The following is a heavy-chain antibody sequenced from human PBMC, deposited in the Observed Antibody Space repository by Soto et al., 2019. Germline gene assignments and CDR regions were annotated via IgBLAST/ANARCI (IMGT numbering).Heavy chain of an antibody. J-gene: IGHJ3*02. CDR1: GFSFTSYT. V-gene: IGHV3-21*01. CDR3: ARSTPGNPFDI. D-gene: IGHD3-10*01. Sequence: GGPLRLSCPASGFSFTSYTMNWVRQAPGKGLEWVASISAGGRSIYYADSLKGRSTVSRDNAKSSLYLQVNSLRAEDTAVYYCARSTPGNPFDIWGQGTMVTVSS. CDR2: ISAGGRSI.